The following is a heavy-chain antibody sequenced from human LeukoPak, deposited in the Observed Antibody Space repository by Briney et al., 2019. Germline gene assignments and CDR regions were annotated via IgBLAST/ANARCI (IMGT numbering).Heavy chain of an antibody. Sequence: PGGSLRLSCATSGFTFSSYSISWVRQTPGKGLEWVSGSGSGGTTYYADSVKGRFTISRDNSKNTLYLQMGSLRAEDMAVYYCARAEWEQLRWGIDYWGQGSLVTVSS. J-gene: IGHJ4*02. CDR2: SGSGGTT. D-gene: IGHD1-26*01. V-gene: IGHV3-23*01. CDR1: GFTFSSYS. CDR3: ARAEWEQLRWGIDY.